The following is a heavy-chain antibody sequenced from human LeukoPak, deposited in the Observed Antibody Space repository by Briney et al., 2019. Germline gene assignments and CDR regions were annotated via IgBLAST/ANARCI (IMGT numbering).Heavy chain of an antibody. D-gene: IGHD3-9*01. V-gene: IGHV3-15*01. CDR1: GFTFSNAW. J-gene: IGHJ4*02. Sequence: GGSLRLSCAAFGFTFSNAWISWVRQSPGKGLEWIGRIKSKADGGTPDYAAPVKGRFNISRDDSKSTVFLEMNSLEAEDTAVYYCTTDRQYFFGHWGRGTLVTLSS. CDR2: IKSKADGGTP. CDR3: TTDRQYFFGH.